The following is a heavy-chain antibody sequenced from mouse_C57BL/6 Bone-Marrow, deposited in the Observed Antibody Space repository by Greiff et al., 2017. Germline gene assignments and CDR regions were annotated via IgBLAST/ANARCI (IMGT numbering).Heavy chain of an antibody. V-gene: IGHV2-9-1*01. CDR2: IWTGGGT. CDR3: AREFITTVVGGYFDV. CDR1: GFSLTSYA. Sequence: VMLVESGPGLVAPSQSLSITCTVSGFSLTSYAISWVRQPPGKGLEWLGVIWTGGGTNYTSALKSKLSISKDNSKSQVFVKMNSLQTDDTARYYWAREFITTVVGGYFDVWGTGTTVTVSS. J-gene: IGHJ1*03. D-gene: IGHD1-1*01.